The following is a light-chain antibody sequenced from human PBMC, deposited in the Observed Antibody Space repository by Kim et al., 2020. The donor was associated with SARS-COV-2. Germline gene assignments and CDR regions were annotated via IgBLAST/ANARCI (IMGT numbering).Light chain of an antibody. CDR1: SVGSKS. CDR2: DDR. V-gene: IGLV3-21*03. CDR3: EVWDSDTDHYV. Sequence: ATGKRATIPCGGDSVGSKSVHWYQQKTGLAPVRVIFDDRDRPPGISERFSGSNSGSTATLTISGVEAGDEADYYCEVWDSDTDHYVFGPGTKVTVL. J-gene: IGLJ1*01.